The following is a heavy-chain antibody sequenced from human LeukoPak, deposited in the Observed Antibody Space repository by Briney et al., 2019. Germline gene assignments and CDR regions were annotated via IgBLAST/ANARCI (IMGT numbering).Heavy chain of an antibody. CDR1: GGSFSGYY. V-gene: IGHV4-34*01. CDR3: ARGGDILTENWFDP. D-gene: IGHD3-9*01. J-gene: IGHJ5*02. Sequence: SETLSLTCAVYGGSFSGYYWSWIRQPPGKGLEWIGEINHSGSTNYNPSLKSRVTISVDTSKNQFSLKLSSVTAADTAVYYCARGGDILTENWFDPRGQGTLVTVSS. CDR2: INHSGST.